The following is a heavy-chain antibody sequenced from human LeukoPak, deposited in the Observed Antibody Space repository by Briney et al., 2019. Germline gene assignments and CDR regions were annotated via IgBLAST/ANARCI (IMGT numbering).Heavy chain of an antibody. CDR3: ARGWWELTPPDY. J-gene: IGHJ4*02. V-gene: IGHV3-74*01. CDR2: INTDGSST. Sequence: GGSLRLSCAASGFTVSSNYMSWVRQAPGKGLEWVSRINTDGSSTSYADSVKGRFTISRDNAKNTLYLQMNSLRAEDTAVYYCARGWWELTPPDYWGQGTLVTVSS. D-gene: IGHD1-26*01. CDR1: GFTVSSNY.